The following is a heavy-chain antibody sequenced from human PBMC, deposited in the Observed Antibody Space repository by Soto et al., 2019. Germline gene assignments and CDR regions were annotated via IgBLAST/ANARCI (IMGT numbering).Heavy chain of an antibody. D-gene: IGHD4-4*01. CDR2: IYYSGST. V-gene: IGHV4-30-4*01. CDR1: GGSISSGDYY. J-gene: IGHJ5*02. Sequence: QVQLQESGPGLVKPSQTLSLTCTVSGGSISSGDYYWSWIRQPPGKGLEWIGYIYYSGSTYYNPSLKRRVTISVDTSKNQFSLKLSSVTAADTAVYYCAREGTVTTNWFDPWGQGTLVTVSS. CDR3: AREGTVTTNWFDP.